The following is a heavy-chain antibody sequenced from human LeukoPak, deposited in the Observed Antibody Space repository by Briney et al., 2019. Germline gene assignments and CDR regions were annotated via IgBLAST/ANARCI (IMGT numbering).Heavy chain of an antibody. CDR1: GFTFSSYS. CDR2: ISYDGSNK. V-gene: IGHV3-30*18. D-gene: IGHD3-3*01. CDR3: AKDDFWSGLFDY. Sequence: GGSLRLSCAASGFTFSSYSMNWVRQAPGKGLEWVAVISYDGSNKYYADSVKGRFTISRDNSKNTLYLQMNSLRAEDTAVYYCAKDDFWSGLFDYWGQGTLVTVSS. J-gene: IGHJ4*02.